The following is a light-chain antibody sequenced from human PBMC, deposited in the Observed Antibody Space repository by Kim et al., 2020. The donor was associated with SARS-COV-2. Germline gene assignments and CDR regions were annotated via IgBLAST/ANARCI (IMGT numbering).Light chain of an antibody. CDR3: QQYNNWPPAT. CDR2: GAS. Sequence: EIVMTQSPATLSVSPGERATLSCRASRSVSSNLAWYQQKPGQAPRLLIYGASTRATGIPARFSGSGSGTEFTLTISSLQSEDFAVYYCQQYNNWPPATFGQGTKREI. V-gene: IGKV3-15*01. J-gene: IGKJ2*01. CDR1: RSVSSN.